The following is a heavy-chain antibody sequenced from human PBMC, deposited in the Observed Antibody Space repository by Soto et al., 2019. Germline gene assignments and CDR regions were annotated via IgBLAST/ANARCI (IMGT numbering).Heavy chain of an antibody. CDR1: GFSLSTSGVG. Sequence: QITLKESGPTLVKPTQTLTLTCNFSGFSLSTSGVGVGWIRQPPGKALEWLALIYWDDDKRYSPSLKSRLTITMYTSKNRVVRTMASMHPVDTATFYCAHIPVAACETGSNWFDPWGQGTLVTVSS. V-gene: IGHV2-5*02. CDR3: AHIPVAACETGSNWFDP. J-gene: IGHJ5*02. CDR2: IYWDDDK. D-gene: IGHD6-13*01.